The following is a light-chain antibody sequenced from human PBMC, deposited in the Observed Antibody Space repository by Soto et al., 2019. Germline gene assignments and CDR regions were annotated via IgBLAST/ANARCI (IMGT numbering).Light chain of an antibody. CDR2: AAS. Sequence: DIQMTQSPSSLSASVGDRVTITCRASQSISSYLNWYQQKPGKAPKLLIYAASSLQSGVPSRFSGSGGCTYFTLTISSLQPEDVATYYSQQGYSTPPSFGGGNKVEIK. V-gene: IGKV1-39*01. J-gene: IGKJ4*01. CDR1: QSISSY. CDR3: QQGYSTPPS.